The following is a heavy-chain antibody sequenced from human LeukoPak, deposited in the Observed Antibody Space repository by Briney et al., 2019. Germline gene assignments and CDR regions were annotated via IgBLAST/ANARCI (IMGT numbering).Heavy chain of an antibody. D-gene: IGHD6-25*01. CDR3: ARDGDLTPAVPFDY. CDR1: GFIFSTYE. J-gene: IGHJ4*02. V-gene: IGHV3-48*03. CDR2: ISSSGGTI. Sequence: GGSLRLSCAASGFIFSTYEMNWVRQAPGKGLEWVSYISSSGGTIYYADSVKGRFTISRDNAKNSLYLQMNSLRAEDTAIYYCARDGDLTPAVPFDYWGQGTLVTVSS.